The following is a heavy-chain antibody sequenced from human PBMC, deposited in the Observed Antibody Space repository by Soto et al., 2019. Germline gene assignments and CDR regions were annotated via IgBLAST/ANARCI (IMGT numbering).Heavy chain of an antibody. V-gene: IGHV3-13*01. Sequence: GGSLRLSCAASGFTFSSYDMHWVRQATGKGLEWVSAIGTAGDTYYPGSVKGRFTISRENAKNSLYFQMNSLRAGDTAVYYCARGNYDILTGANYYYYYMDVWGKGTTVTVSS. CDR3: ARGNYDILTGANYYYYYMDV. D-gene: IGHD3-9*01. J-gene: IGHJ6*03. CDR1: GFTFSSYD. CDR2: IGTAGDT.